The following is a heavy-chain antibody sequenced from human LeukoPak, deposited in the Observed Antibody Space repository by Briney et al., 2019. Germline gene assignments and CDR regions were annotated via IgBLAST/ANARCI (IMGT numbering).Heavy chain of an antibody. CDR3: ARDQVYCSSTSCYQNWFDP. J-gene: IGHJ5*02. CDR1: GGSISSGGYS. CDR2: IYYSGST. Sequence: EPSETLSLTCTVSGGSISSGGYSWSWIRQHPGKGLEWIGYIYYSGSTYYNPSLKSRVTISVDTSKNQFSLKLSSVTAADTAVYYCARDQVYCSSTSCYQNWFDPWGQGTLVTVSS. V-gene: IGHV4-31*03. D-gene: IGHD2-2*01.